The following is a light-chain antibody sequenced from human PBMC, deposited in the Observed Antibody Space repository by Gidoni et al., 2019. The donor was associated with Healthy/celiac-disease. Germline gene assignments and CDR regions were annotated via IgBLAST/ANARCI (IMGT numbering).Light chain of an antibody. CDR2: DAS. V-gene: IGKV1-33*01. Sequence: DIQMTQSPSSLSASVGDRVTITCQASQDISNYLNWYQQKPGKAPKLLIYDASNLETGVPSRFSGSGSGTDFTFTISSLQPEDIATYYCQQYDNLPPLLLTFGGGTKVEIK. CDR1: QDISNY. CDR3: QQYDNLPPLLLT. J-gene: IGKJ4*01.